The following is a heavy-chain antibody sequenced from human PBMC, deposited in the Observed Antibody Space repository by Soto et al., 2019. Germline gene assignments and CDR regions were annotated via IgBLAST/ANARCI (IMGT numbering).Heavy chain of an antibody. CDR1: GGSFSGYY. J-gene: IGHJ4*02. CDR2: INHSGST. D-gene: IGHD5-12*01. V-gene: IGHV4-34*01. Sequence: SETLSLTCAVYGGSFSGYYWSWIRQPPGKGLEWIGEINHSGSTNYNPSLKSRVTISVDTSKNQFSLKLSSVTAADTAVYYCARWSSGYDIPFDYWGQGTLVTVSS. CDR3: ARWSSGYDIPFDY.